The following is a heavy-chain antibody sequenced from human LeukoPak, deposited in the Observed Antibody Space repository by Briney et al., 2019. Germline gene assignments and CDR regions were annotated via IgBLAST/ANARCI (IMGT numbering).Heavy chain of an antibody. CDR2: ISSSSSYI. CDR1: GFTFSSYS. CDR3: ARPAGGYTKNYSNYGFDY. D-gene: IGHD4-11*01. J-gene: IGHJ4*02. V-gene: IGHV3-21*01. Sequence: KSGGSLRLSCAASGFTFSSYSMNWVRQAPGKGLEWVSSISSSSSYIYYADSVKGRFTISRDNAKNSLYLQMNSLRAEDTAVYYCARPAGGYTKNYSNYGFDYWGQGTLVTVSS.